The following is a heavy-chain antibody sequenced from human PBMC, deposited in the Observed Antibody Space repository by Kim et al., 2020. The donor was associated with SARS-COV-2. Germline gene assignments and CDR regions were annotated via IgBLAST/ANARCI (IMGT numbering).Heavy chain of an antibody. CDR1: GGSISSYY. CDR2: IYYSGST. D-gene: IGHD3-10*01. CDR3: AGQRGGVDY. J-gene: IGHJ4*02. Sequence: SETLSLTCTVSGGSISSYYWSWIRQPPGKGLEWIGYIYYSGSTNYNPSLKSRVTISVDTSKNQFSLKLSSVTAADTAVYYCAGQRGGVDYWGQGTLVTAS. V-gene: IGHV4-59*01.